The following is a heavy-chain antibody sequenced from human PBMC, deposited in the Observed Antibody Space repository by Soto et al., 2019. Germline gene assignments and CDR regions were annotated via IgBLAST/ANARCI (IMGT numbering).Heavy chain of an antibody. D-gene: IGHD3-10*01. V-gene: IGHV4-59*01. Sequence: LSLTCTVSGGSISRYYWNWIRQPPGKGLEWIGYIYYSGRTNYNPSLKSRFTISVDTSKNQFSLKLSSVTAADTPGYYCARDPGSGSYYGWFDPWGQGTLVTVSS. J-gene: IGHJ5*02. CDR3: ARDPGSGSYYGWFDP. CDR1: GGSISRYY. CDR2: IYYSGRT.